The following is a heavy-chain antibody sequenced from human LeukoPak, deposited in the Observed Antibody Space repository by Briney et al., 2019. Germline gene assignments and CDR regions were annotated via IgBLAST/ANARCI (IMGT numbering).Heavy chain of an antibody. CDR2: IYYRGST. V-gene: IGHV4-61*01. Sequence: SETLSLTCTVSGGSVSSGSYYWSWIRQPPGKGLEWIGYIYYRGSTNYNPSLKSRVTISVDTSKNQFSLKLSSVTAADTAVYYCARLVYYYGMDVWGQGTTVTVSS. CDR3: ARLVYYYGMDV. J-gene: IGHJ6*02. CDR1: GGSVSSGSYY.